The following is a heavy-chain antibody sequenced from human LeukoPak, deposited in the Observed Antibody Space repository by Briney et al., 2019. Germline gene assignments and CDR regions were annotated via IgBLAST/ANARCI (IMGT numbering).Heavy chain of an antibody. CDR1: GGSISSGDYY. J-gene: IGHJ5*02. D-gene: IGHD2-8*01. CDR3: ARGYCTNGVCPNWFDP. CDR2: IYYSGST. Sequence: SETLSLTCTVSGGSISSGDYYWCWIRQPPGKGLEWIGYIYYSGSTYYNPSLKSRVTISVDTSKNQFSLKLSSVTAADTAVYYCARGYCTNGVCPNWFDPWGQGTLVTVSS. V-gene: IGHV4-30-4*01.